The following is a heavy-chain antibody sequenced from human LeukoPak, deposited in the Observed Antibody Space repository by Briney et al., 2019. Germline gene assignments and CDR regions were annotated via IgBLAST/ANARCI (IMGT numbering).Heavy chain of an antibody. V-gene: IGHV1-2*02. D-gene: IGHD3-3*01. CDR3: ARDRPTIFGAVRLGY. J-gene: IGHJ4*02. CDR2: INPNSGGT. CDR1: GYTFTGYY. Sequence: ASVKVSCKASGYTFTGYYMHWVRQAPGQGLERMGWINPNSGGTNYAQKFQGRVTMTRDTSISTAYMELSGLRSDDTAVYYCARDRPTIFGAVRLGYWGQGTLVTVSS.